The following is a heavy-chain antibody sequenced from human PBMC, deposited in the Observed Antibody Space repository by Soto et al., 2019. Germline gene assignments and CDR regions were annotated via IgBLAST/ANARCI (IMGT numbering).Heavy chain of an antibody. D-gene: IGHD3-10*01. CDR2: IKNRANSYST. Sequence: EVQLVESGGGLVQPGGSLRLSCTASGFTFSDHYMDWVRQAPGKGLEWVGRIKNRANSYSTQYAASVKGRIIISRDDSQSSLYLQMNSLKTEDTAVYYCAGVALSSGGYRAVVDYWGQGTLVTVSS. CDR1: GFTFSDHY. CDR3: AGVALSSGGYRAVVDY. J-gene: IGHJ4*02. V-gene: IGHV3-72*01.